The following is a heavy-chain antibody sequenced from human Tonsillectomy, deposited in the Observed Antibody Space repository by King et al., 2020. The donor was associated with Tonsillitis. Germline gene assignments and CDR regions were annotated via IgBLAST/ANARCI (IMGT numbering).Heavy chain of an antibody. CDR1: GFTFNNYG. D-gene: IGHD3-9*01. Sequence: VQLVESGGGVVQPGRSLRLSCVASGFTFNNYGMDWVRQAPGKGLEWVALISYDGSKRDYVDSVEGRFTISRDNSKNTLYLRMNSLRAEETAVYFCAGVRSGYYDILTGYLGAFDIWGQGTMVTVSS. V-gene: IGHV3-33*05. J-gene: IGHJ3*02. CDR2: ISYDGSKR. CDR3: AGVRSGYYDILTGYLGAFDI.